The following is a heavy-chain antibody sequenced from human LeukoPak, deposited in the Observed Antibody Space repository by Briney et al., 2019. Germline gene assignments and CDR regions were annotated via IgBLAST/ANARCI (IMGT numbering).Heavy chain of an antibody. D-gene: IGHD6-13*01. CDR2: ISANGGST. J-gene: IGHJ4*02. Sequence: PGGSLRLSCSASGFIISNYAMHWVRQAPGKGLEYLSAISANGGSTYYADSVKGRFTISRDNSRNTPYLQMSSLRAEDTAIYHCLEDLYKGDSSSWYYFHYWGQGTLVTVSS. CDR1: GFIISNYA. V-gene: IGHV3-64D*06. CDR3: LEDLYKGDSSSWYYFHY.